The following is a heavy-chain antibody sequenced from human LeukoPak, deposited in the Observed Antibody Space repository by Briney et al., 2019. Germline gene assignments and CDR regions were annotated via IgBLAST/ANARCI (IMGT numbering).Heavy chain of an antibody. CDR1: GGSISSYY. V-gene: IGHV4-4*07. Sequence: SETLSLTCTVSGGSISSYYWSWIRQPAGKGLEWIGRIYTSGSTNYNPSLKSRVTMSVDTSKNQFSLKLSSVTAADTAVYYCARDNSDILTGYYRAFDYWGKGTLVTVPS. CDR2: IYTSGST. D-gene: IGHD3-9*01. CDR3: ARDNSDILTGYYRAFDY. J-gene: IGHJ4*02.